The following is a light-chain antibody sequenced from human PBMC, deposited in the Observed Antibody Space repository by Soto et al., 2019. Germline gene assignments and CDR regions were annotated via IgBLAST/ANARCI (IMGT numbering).Light chain of an antibody. Sequence: QKPGKVPRFLICSASILRSGVPSRFSGSGSGTDFTLTISSLEPEDFAVYYCQQRSSWPCTFGQGTRLENK. J-gene: IGKJ5*01. CDR2: SAS. CDR3: QQRSSWPCT. V-gene: IGKV3-11*01.